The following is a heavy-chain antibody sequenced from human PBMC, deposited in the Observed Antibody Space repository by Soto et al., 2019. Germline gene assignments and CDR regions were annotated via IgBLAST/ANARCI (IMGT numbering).Heavy chain of an antibody. CDR3: ARGRPPTSTTPAAVLYYFDY. V-gene: IGHV4-4*02. D-gene: IGHD2-2*01. Sequence: QVHLQESGPGLVKPSRTLSLTCGVSGASVSSSRWWTWFRQPPAKGLEWMGEIYHVGCTSYNPSLKSRVIMSMDQSRNQFSLNMRSVTAADTAVYYCARGRPPTSTTPAAVLYYFDYWGQGSLVTVSS. J-gene: IGHJ4*02. CDR2: IYHVGCT. CDR1: GASVSSSRW.